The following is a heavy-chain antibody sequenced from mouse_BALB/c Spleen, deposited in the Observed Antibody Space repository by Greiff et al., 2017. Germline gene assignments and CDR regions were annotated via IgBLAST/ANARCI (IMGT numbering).Heavy chain of an antibody. D-gene: IGHD2-14*01. Sequence: DVMLVESGGGLVQPGGSMKLSCVASGFTFSNYWMNWVRQSPEKGLEWVAEIRLKSNNYATHYAESVKGRFTISRDDSKSSVYLQMNNLRAEDTGIYYCTPYYRYDPFAYWGQGTLVTVSA. V-gene: IGHV6-6*02. CDR2: IRLKSNNYAT. CDR3: TPYYRYDPFAY. CDR1: GFTFSNYW. J-gene: IGHJ3*01.